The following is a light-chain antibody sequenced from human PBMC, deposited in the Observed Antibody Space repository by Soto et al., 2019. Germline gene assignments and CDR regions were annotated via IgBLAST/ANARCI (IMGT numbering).Light chain of an antibody. J-gene: IGKJ4*01. CDR3: QQSYSMPLT. Sequence: DIQMTPSPSSLSASVGDTVTITCRSSQRISDYLNWYQQIPGKAPKLLIYAASTLQSGVPSRFGGSGFGTDFTLTISSLQPEDFATYYCQQSYSMPLTFGGGTKVEI. V-gene: IGKV1-39*01. CDR2: AAS. CDR1: QRISDY.